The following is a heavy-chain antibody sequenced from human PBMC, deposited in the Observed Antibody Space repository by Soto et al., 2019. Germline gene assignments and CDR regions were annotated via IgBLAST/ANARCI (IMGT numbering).Heavy chain of an antibody. CDR2: IYYSGST. V-gene: IGHV4-59*08. CDR1: GGSISSYY. Sequence: SETLSLTCTVSGGSISSYYWSWIRQPPGKGLEWIGYIYYSGSTNYNPSLKSRVTISVDTSKNQFSLKLSSVTAADTAVYYCARRYGSGFDYWRQGTLGSVSS. J-gene: IGHJ4*02. D-gene: IGHD6-25*01. CDR3: ARRYGSGFDY.